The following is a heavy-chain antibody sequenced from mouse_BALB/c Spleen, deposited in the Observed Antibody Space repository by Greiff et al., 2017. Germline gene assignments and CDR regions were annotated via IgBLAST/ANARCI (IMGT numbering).Heavy chain of an antibody. CDR2: IYPGNSDT. CDR1: GYTFTSYW. V-gene: IGHV1-5*01. Sequence: VQLKESGTVLARPGASVKMSCKASGYTFTSYWMHWVKQRPGQGLEWIGAIYPGNSDTSYNQKFKGKAKLTAVTSTSTAYMELSSLTNEDSAVYYCTRKRWNGYDGYYAMDYWGQGTSVTVSS. D-gene: IGHD2-2*01. J-gene: IGHJ4*01. CDR3: TRKRWNGYDGYYAMDY.